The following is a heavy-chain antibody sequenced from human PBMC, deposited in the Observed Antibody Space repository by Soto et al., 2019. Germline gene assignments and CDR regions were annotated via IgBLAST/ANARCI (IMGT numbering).Heavy chain of an antibody. Sequence: SVKVSCKASGGTFSSYTTSWVRQAPGQGLEWMGRIIPILGIANYAQKFQGRVTITADKSTSTAYMELSSLRSEDTAVYYCARAYYYDSSGYSDAFDIWGQGTMVTV. CDR2: IIPILGIA. CDR1: GGTFSSYT. V-gene: IGHV1-69*02. J-gene: IGHJ3*02. CDR3: ARAYYYDSSGYSDAFDI. D-gene: IGHD3-22*01.